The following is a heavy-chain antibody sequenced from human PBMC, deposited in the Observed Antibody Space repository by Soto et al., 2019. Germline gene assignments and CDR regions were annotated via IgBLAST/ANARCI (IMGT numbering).Heavy chain of an antibody. V-gene: IGHV1-18*04. CDR3: ARDTSSSWYEWGSSYYYGMDV. J-gene: IGHJ6*02. CDR2: ISAYNGNT. D-gene: IGHD6-13*01. Sequence: GASVKVSCKASGYTFTSYGISWVRQAPGQGLEWMGWISAYNGNTNYAQKLQGRVTMTTDTSTSTAYMELRSLRSDDTAVYYCARDTSSSWYEWGSSYYYGMDVWGQGTTVTVSS. CDR1: GYTFTSYG.